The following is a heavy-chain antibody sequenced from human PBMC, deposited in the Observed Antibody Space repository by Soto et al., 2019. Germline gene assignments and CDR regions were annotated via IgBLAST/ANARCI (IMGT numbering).Heavy chain of an antibody. Sequence: SETLSLTCTVSGGSISSYYWSWIRQPPGKGLEWIGYIYYSGSTNYNPSLKSRVTISVDTSKNQFSLKLSSVTAADTAVYYCAREGDYSSSSVPYFDYWGQGTLVTVSS. V-gene: IGHV4-59*01. CDR3: AREGDYSSSSVPYFDY. J-gene: IGHJ4*02. D-gene: IGHD6-6*01. CDR1: GGSISSYY. CDR2: IYYSGST.